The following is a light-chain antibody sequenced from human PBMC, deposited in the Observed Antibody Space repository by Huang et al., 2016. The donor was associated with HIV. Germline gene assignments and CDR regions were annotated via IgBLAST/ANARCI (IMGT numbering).Light chain of an antibody. Sequence: DIQMTQSPSSLSASVGDRVTIICRARQGIRKSLAWYQQKPGKAPKLLLYATSKLESGVPSRFSGSGSGTHYTLTISTLQPEDLATYYCQQYQSVPWTFGQGTKVAI. V-gene: IGKV1-NL1*01. CDR3: QQYQSVPWT. CDR2: ATS. CDR1: QGIRKS. J-gene: IGKJ1*01.